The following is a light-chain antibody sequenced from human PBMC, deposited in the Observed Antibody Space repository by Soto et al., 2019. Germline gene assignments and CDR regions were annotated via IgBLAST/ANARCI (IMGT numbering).Light chain of an antibody. Sequence: EIVMTQSPATLSVSPGERATLSCRASQSISSTLAWCQQKPGQAPRLLIYGASTRATGIPARFSGSGSGTEFTLTISSLQSEDFAVYYCQQYNDWPLWTFGQGTKVEIK. CDR2: GAS. J-gene: IGKJ1*01. CDR3: QQYNDWPLWT. CDR1: QSISST. V-gene: IGKV3-15*01.